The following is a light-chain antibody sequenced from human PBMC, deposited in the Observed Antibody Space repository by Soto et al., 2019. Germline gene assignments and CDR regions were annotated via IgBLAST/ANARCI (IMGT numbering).Light chain of an antibody. CDR3: CSYTGSYSV. CDR2: DVT. V-gene: IGLV2-11*01. Sequence: QSALTQPRSVSGSPGQSVAISCTGIGGFDFVSWYQQYPGKAPKLMIYDVTNRPSGVPDRFSASKSGDMASLTISGLQAEDEADYYCCSYTGSYSVFGGGTQLTVL. J-gene: IGLJ3*02. CDR1: GGFDF.